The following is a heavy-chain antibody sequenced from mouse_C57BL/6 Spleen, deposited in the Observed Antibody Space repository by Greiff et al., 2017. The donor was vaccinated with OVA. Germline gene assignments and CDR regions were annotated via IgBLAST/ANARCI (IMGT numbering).Heavy chain of an antibody. CDR3: ARDDYSNYVWFAY. Sequence: EVMLVESGGGLVKPGGSLKLSCAASGFTFSSYAMSWVRQTPEKRLEWVATISDGGSYTYYPDNVKGRFTISRDNAKNNLYLQMSHLKSEDTAMYYCARDDYSNYVWFAYWGQGTLVTVSA. J-gene: IGHJ3*01. CDR1: GFTFSSYA. CDR2: ISDGGSYT. V-gene: IGHV5-4*01. D-gene: IGHD2-5*01.